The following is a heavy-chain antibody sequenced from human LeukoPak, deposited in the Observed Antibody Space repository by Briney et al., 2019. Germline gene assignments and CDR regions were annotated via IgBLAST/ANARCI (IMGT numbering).Heavy chain of an antibody. CDR3: ASGDYGDYYPTYYFDY. CDR2: ISYDGSNK. V-gene: IGHV3-30-3*01. Sequence: PGGSLRLSCAASGFTFSSYAMPWVRQAPGKGLEWAAVISYDGSNKYYADSVKGRFTISRDNSKNTLYLQMNSLRAEDTAVYYCASGDYGDYYPTYYFDYWGQGTLVTVSS. CDR1: GFTFSSYA. J-gene: IGHJ4*02. D-gene: IGHD4-17*01.